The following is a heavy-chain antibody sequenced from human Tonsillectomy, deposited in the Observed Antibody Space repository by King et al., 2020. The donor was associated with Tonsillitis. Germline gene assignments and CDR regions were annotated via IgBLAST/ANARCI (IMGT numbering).Heavy chain of an antibody. J-gene: IGHJ4*02. D-gene: IGHD5-24*01. CDR2: IDWDGNK. CDR3: ARTRRRDEYAPFFDF. CDR1: GFSLTTPGIC. Sequence: TLKESGPALVKATQTLTLSCTVSGFSLTTPGICVSWIRQPPGEALEWLARIDWDGNKYYNTSLKTRLIISRDTSRNLVVLTMTNMDPVDTGTYYCARTRRRDEYAPFFDFWGQGTLVTVSS. V-gene: IGHV2-70*11.